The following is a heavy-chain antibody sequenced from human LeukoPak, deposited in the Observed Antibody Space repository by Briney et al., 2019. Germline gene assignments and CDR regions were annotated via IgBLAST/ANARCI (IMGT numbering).Heavy chain of an antibody. CDR2: IYYSGST. J-gene: IGHJ6*03. CDR1: GGSISSSSYY. D-gene: IGHD2-15*01. Sequence: SETLSLTCTVSGGSISSSSYYWGWIRQPPGKGLEWIGSIYYSGSTYYNPSLKSRVTISVDTSKNQFSLKLSSVTAADTALYYCARPSGSGLNYYYYYYMDVWGKGTTVTVSS. V-gene: IGHV4-39*01. CDR3: ARPSGSGLNYYYYYYMDV.